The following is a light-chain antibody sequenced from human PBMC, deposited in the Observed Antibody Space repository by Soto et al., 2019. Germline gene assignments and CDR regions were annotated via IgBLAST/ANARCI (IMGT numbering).Light chain of an antibody. Sequence: QSALTQPASVSGSPGQSITISCTGTHSDVGSYNLVSWYQQHPGKAPKLIIYEDSKRPPGVSNRFSGSKSGYTASLTISGLEAEDEADYYCCSYAGSFSVIFGGGTKLTVL. CDR1: HSDVGSYNL. V-gene: IGLV2-23*01. J-gene: IGLJ2*01. CDR2: EDS. CDR3: CSYAGSFSVI.